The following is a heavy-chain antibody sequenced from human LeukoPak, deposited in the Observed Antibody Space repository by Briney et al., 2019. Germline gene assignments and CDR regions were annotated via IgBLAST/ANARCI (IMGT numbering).Heavy chain of an antibody. CDR2: IWYDGSNK. V-gene: IGHV3-33*01. D-gene: IGHD2-21*02. J-gene: IGHJ3*02. Sequence: GGSLRLSCAASGFTFSSYGMHWVRQAPGKGLEWVAVIWYDGSNKYYADSVKGRFTISRDNSKNSLYLQMNSLRAEDTAVYYCARDPDSFDAFDIWGQGTMVTVSS. CDR3: ARDPDSFDAFDI. CDR1: GFTFSSYG.